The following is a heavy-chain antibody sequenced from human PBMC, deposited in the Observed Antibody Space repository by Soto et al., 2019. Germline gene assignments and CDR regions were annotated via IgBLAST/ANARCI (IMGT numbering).Heavy chain of an antibody. Sequence: QITLKESGPTLVKPTQTLTLTCTFSGFSLTTSGAGVGWIRQPPGKALEWLALIYWDDDKRYSPSLKSRLTITKDTSKHQVVLTMTNMDPVDTGTYYCAQVMWGNFDYWGQGTLVTVSS. V-gene: IGHV2-5*02. CDR2: IYWDDDK. J-gene: IGHJ4*02. CDR1: GFSLTTSGAG. CDR3: AQVMWGNFDY. D-gene: IGHD3-16*01.